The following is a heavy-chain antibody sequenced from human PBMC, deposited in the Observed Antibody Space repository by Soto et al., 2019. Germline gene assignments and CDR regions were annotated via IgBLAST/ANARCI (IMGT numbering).Heavy chain of an antibody. D-gene: IGHD1-1*01. CDR1: GGSFSGFY. Sequence: SETLSLTCAVNGGSFSGFYWTWIRQSPGRGLEWIGEINHSGSARYSPSLKSRVTISLDTSNNQFSLKLSSVTAADTAVYYCSRTPYRRQLVRYYYYGLDVWGQGTTVTVSS. V-gene: IGHV4-34*01. CDR3: SRTPYRRQLVRYYYYGLDV. CDR2: INHSGSA. J-gene: IGHJ6*02.